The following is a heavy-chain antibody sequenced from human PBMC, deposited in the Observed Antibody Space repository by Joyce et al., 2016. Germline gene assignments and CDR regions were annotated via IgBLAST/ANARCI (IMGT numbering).Heavy chain of an antibody. J-gene: IGHJ4*02. CDR2: IKSKTSGETT. V-gene: IGHV3-15*01. D-gene: IGHD3-10*01. CDR3: AADVAEVGFGELDH. CDR1: GFPFNVAW. Sequence: EVQVAEYGGGLVKPGGSLRLSCAASGFPFNVAWMTWVSQAPGKGLEWVGRIKSKTSGETTEYAAPVKGRFTISRDDSKNTVSLQMNGLRTEYTAVYFCAADVAEVGFGELDHWGQGTLVTVSS.